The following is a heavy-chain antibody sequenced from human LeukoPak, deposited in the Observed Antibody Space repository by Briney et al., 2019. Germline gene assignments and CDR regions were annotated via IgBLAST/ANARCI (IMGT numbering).Heavy chain of an antibody. CDR2: ISSGTINHS. V-gene: IGHV3-11*06. CDR3: AREGPGYSSGLDY. D-gene: IGHD6-19*01. CDR1: GFIFGDYY. Sequence: GGSLRLSCKASGFIFGDYYMNWIRQAPGKGLECLSYISSGTINHSNYADSVKGRFTISRDNSKNTLYLQMNSLRAEDTAVYYCAREGPGYSSGLDYWGQGTLVTVSS. J-gene: IGHJ4*02.